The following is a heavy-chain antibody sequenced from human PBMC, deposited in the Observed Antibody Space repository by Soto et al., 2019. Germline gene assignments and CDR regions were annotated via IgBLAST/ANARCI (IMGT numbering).Heavy chain of an antibody. CDR3: ARVPRIAAAGTNYYYYYGMDV. Sequence: QVQLQESGPGLVKPSQTLSLTCTVSGGSISSGGYYWSWIRQHPGKGLEWIGYIYYSGSTYYNPSLKSRVTIALDTSQXXFXLKXSSVTASDTAVYYCARVPRIAAAGTNYYYYYGMDVWGQGTTVTVSS. J-gene: IGHJ6*02. CDR2: IYYSGST. D-gene: IGHD6-13*01. CDR1: GGSISSGGYY. V-gene: IGHV4-31*03.